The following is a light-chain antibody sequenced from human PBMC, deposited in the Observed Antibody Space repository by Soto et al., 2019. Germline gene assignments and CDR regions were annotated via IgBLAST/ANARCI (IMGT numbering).Light chain of an antibody. Sequence: DFQMTQSPSTLSSSVGARVTITCRASQTISSWLAWYQQKPGKAPKLLIYKASTLKSGVPSRFSGSGSGTEFTLTISSLQPDDFATYYCQQYKSYPWTFGQGTKVDI. CDR1: QTISSW. V-gene: IGKV1-5*03. J-gene: IGKJ1*01. CDR2: KAS. CDR3: QQYKSYPWT.